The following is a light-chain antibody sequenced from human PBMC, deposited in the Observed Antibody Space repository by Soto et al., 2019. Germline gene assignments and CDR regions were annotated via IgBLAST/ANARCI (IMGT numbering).Light chain of an antibody. CDR2: GAS. V-gene: IGKV3-20*01. CDR3: QQYASSPLT. J-gene: IGKJ4*01. CDR1: QSVSSSY. Sequence: EIVLTQSPGTLSLSPGERATLSCRASQSVSSSYLAWYQQKPGQAPRLLIYGASSRATGIPDRFSGSGSGTDFTLTIRRLEPEDFAVYYCQQYASSPLTFGGGTKVEIK.